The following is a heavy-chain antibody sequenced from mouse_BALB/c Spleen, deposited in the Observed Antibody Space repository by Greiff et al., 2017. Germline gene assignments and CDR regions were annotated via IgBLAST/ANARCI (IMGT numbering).Heavy chain of an antibody. CDR2: ISSGGST. Sequence: EVKLVESGGGLVKPGGSLKLSCAASGFTFSSYAMSWVRQTPEKRLEWVASISSGGSTYYPDSVKGRFTISRDNARNILYLQMSSLRSEDTAMYYCARERSIYYDYDVGYWGQGTTLTVSS. D-gene: IGHD2-4*01. CDR1: GFTFSSYA. J-gene: IGHJ2*01. V-gene: IGHV5-6-5*01. CDR3: ARERSIYYDYDVGY.